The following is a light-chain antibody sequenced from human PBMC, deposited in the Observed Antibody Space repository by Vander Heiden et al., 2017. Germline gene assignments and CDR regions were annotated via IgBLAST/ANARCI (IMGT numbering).Light chain of an antibody. V-gene: IGKV1-33*01. Sequence: DTQMTQPPSGLAASVGDRVTITFQSSQDISNYLNWYQQKPGKAPKLLIYDASNSETGVPSRFSGSGSGTDFTFTISILQPEDVATYYCQQDDNLPMAFGQGTKVEIK. J-gene: IGKJ2*01. CDR3: QQDDNLPMA. CDR2: DAS. CDR1: QDISNY.